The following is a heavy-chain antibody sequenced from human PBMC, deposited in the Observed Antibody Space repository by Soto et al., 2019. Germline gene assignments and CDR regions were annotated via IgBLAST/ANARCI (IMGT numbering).Heavy chain of an antibody. V-gene: IGHV4-59*01. CDR3: AREGGIAAAGLNWFDP. CDR2: IYYSGST. D-gene: IGHD6-13*01. CDR1: GGSISSYY. Sequence: ETLSLTCTVSGGSISSYYWSWIRQPPGKGLEWIGYIYYSGSTNYNPSLKSRVTISVDTSKNQFSLKLSSVTAADTAVYYCAREGGIAAAGLNWFDPWGQGTLVTVSS. J-gene: IGHJ5*02.